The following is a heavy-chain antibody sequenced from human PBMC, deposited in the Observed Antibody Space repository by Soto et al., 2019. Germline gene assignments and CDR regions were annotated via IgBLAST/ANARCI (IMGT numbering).Heavy chain of an antibody. Sequence: PSETLSLTCTVSGGSVSSESHYWSWIRQTPGKWLEWIGYIYYTGSTNYNPSLKGRVTMSVDTSRDQVSLRLRSVTRADTAVYYGARDQYDFRSGSYYYAMEVWGQGTKVTVYS. CDR2: IYYTGST. J-gene: IGHJ6*02. D-gene: IGHD3-3*01. CDR3: ARDQYDFRSGSYYYAMEV. CDR1: GGSVSSESHY. V-gene: IGHV4-61*01.